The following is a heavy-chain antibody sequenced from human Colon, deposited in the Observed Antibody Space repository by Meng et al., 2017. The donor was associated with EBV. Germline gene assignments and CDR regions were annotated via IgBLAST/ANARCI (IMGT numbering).Heavy chain of an antibody. D-gene: IGHD2-15*01. CDR3: SSSDCSGGTCYLDC. V-gene: IGHV4-34*01. CDR2: INHVGST. J-gene: IGHJ4*02. Sequence: VQVQQWGAVLLKPSETLSLTVTVYGVSFSDSYWTWNRQPPGKGLEWIGEINHVGSTTYNPSLKSQVTISVDTSKNQFSLMLSSVTAADAAVYYCSSSDCSGGTCYLDCWGQGTLVTVSS. CDR1: GVSFSDSY.